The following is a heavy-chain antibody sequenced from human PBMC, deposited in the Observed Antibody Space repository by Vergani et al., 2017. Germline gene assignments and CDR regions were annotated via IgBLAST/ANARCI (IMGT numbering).Heavy chain of an antibody. Sequence: QVQLVQSGAEVKKPGSSVKVSCKASGGTFSSYAISWVRQAPGQGLEWMGGIIPIFGTANYAQKFQGRVTITADESTSTAYMELSSLRSEDTAVYYCARGGSSSGGHYYYYGMDVWGQGTTVTVSS. V-gene: IGHV1-69*01. CDR3: ARGGSSSGGHYYYYGMDV. CDR1: GGTFSSYA. J-gene: IGHJ6*02. CDR2: IIPIFGTA. D-gene: IGHD6-6*01.